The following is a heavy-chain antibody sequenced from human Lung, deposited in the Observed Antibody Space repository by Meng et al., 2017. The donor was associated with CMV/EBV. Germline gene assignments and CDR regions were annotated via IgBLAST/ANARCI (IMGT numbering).Heavy chain of an antibody. D-gene: IGHD2-2*01. CDR2: IYHTERT. V-gene: IGHV4-59*11. CDR3: ERGSTNNGGYQLDY. J-gene: IGHJ4*02. CDR1: GGFISRHY. Sequence: SETLSLTCTVSGGFISRHYLSWIRQPPGKGLEWIGYIYHTERTNYNPSLESRLTISVDTSKNHFSLELRSVIATDTAVYYCERGSTNNGGYQLDYWGQGALVTVSS.